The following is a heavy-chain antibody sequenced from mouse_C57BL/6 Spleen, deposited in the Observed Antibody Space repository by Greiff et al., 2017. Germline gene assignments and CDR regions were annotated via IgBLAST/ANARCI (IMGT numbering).Heavy chain of an antibody. CDR3: AREDWDFAWFAY. D-gene: IGHD4-1*01. V-gene: IGHV5-4*01. J-gene: IGHJ3*01. CDR1: GFTFSSYA. CDR2: ISDGGSYT. Sequence: EVKLVESGGGLVKPGGSLKLSCAASGFTFSSYAMSWVRQTPEKRLEWVATISDGGSYTYYPDNVKGRFTISRDNAKNNLYLQMSHLKSEDPAMYYCAREDWDFAWFAYWGQGTLVTVSA.